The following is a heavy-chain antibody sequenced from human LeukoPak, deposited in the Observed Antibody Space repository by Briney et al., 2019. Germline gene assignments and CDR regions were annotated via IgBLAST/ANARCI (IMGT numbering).Heavy chain of an antibody. CDR1: GGSLRSYY. V-gene: IGHV4-59*01. Sequence: PSETLSLTCTVSGGSLRSYYWTWFRQPPGKTLEWIGYIYYSGTTNYNPSFQSRVTMSVDTSKNQFSLRLSSVTAAYTAVYFCASVDDTYGTSFDYWGHGTLVTVSS. CDR2: IYYSGTT. CDR3: ASVDDTYGTSFDY. J-gene: IGHJ4*01. D-gene: IGHD2-8*01.